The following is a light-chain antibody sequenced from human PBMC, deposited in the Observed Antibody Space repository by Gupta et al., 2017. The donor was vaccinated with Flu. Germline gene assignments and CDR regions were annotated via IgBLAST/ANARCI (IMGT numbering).Light chain of an antibody. Sequence: TLSWSPGERATISCRASESVDSNKVSWYQQKPGQAPSPLMLSASSRAAGIPDRFGGSGSGTDFTLTISRLEPEDFAVYYCHQCSRSPPTFGQGTKLEIK. V-gene: IGKV3-20*01. CDR2: SAS. CDR3: HQCSRSPPT. CDR1: ESVDSNK. J-gene: IGKJ2*01.